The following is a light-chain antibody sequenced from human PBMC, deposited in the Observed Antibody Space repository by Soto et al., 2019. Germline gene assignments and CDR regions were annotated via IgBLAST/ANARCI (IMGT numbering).Light chain of an antibody. CDR2: EGS. Sequence: QSALTQPASVSGSPGQSITISCTATSSDAGNYNLVSWYQQHPGKAPKLMIYEGSLRTSGVSHRFSASKSGIPASLTISGLQTEDEADYYCSSYLYSSGHFVFGTGTKLTVL. CDR3: SSYLYSSGHFV. CDR1: SSDAGNYNL. J-gene: IGLJ1*01. V-gene: IGLV2-14*02.